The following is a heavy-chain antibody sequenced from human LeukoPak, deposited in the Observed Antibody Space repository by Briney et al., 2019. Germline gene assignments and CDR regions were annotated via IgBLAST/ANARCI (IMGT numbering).Heavy chain of an antibody. Sequence: GGALRLSCVASGVTFSSYGMHWGRQAPGKGGGWGAFICDEGNNKYYEDSVKGRFTNSRDNFKSTMYLQMNSLRAEATAVYYCAKDGGWLQFNYYYSMDVWGKGTTVTVSS. V-gene: IGHV3-30*02. J-gene: IGHJ6*03. CDR3: AKDGGWLQFNYYYSMDV. CDR2: ICDEGNNK. D-gene: IGHD5-24*01. CDR1: GVTFSSYG.